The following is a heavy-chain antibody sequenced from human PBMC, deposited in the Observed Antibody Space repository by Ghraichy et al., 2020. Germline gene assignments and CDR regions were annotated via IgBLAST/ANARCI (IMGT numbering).Heavy chain of an antibody. CDR1: GGSFSGYY. CDR3: ARHMRYWGLNHNWFDP. CDR2: INHSGST. Sequence: SETLSLTCAVYGGSFSGYYWSWIRQPPGKGLEWIGEINHSGSTNYNPSLKSRVTISVDTSKNQFSLKLSSVTAADTAVYYCARHMRYWGLNHNWFDPWGQGTLVTVSS. V-gene: IGHV4-34*01. D-gene: IGHD2-21*02. J-gene: IGHJ5*02.